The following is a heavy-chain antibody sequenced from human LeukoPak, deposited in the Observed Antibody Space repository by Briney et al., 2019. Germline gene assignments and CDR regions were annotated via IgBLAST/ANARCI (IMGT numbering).Heavy chain of an antibody. V-gene: IGHV1-18*01. J-gene: IGHJ4*02. D-gene: IGHD2-21*02. CDR1: GYTFTSYG. CDR2: ISAYNGNT. CDR3: ARELAYCGGDCYSSFDY. Sequence: ASVKVSCKASGYTFTSYGISWVRQAPGQGLEWTGWISAYNGNTNYAQKLQGRVTMTTDTSTSTAYMELRSLRSDDTAVYYCARELAYCGGDCYSSFDYWGQGTLVTVSS.